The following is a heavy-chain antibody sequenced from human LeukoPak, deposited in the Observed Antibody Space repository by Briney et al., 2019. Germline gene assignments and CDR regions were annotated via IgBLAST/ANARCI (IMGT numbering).Heavy chain of an antibody. CDR3: ARRGYCSGGGCFSHAFDI. CDR1: GYSCTTYW. D-gene: IGHD2-15*01. J-gene: IGHJ3*02. CDR2: IYPGDSDT. Sequence: GESLKISCKGFGYSCTTYWIGWVRQMPGKGLEGMGIIYPGDSDTRYSPSFQGQVTISADKSISTAYLQWSSLKASDTAMYYCARRGYCSGGGCFSHAFDIWGQGTMVTVSS. V-gene: IGHV5-51*01.